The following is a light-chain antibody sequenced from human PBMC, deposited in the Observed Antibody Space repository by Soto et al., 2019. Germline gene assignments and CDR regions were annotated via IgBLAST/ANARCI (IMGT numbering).Light chain of an antibody. Sequence: QTSAPSSVFPGERVNPSCKAGQNVYSNLAWYQHKPGQAPRLLVYGASTRATDIPARFSGSGSGRNFTLTITGLRSEDFAVYYCQQYNNWPLYSFGQGTKVDIK. CDR1: QNVYSN. J-gene: IGKJ2*01. CDR2: GAS. V-gene: IGKV3-15*01. CDR3: QQYNNWPLYS.